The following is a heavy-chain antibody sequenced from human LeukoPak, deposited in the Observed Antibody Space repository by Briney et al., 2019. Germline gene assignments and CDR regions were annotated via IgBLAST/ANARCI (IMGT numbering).Heavy chain of an antibody. J-gene: IGHJ4*02. Sequence: SSETLSLTCAVYGGSFSGYYWSWIRQPPGKGLEWIGEIYHSGSTNYNPSLKSRVTISVDKSKNQFSLKLSSVTAADTAVYYCARGGVRFDYWGQGTLVTVSS. D-gene: IGHD3-16*01. CDR2: IYHSGST. CDR1: GGSFSGYY. V-gene: IGHV4-34*01. CDR3: ARGGVRFDY.